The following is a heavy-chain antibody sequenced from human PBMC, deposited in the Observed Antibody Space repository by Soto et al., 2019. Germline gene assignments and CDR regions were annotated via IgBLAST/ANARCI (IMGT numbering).Heavy chain of an antibody. CDR1: GFTFNTYS. CDR2: IWYDGTQK. V-gene: IGHV3-33*01. D-gene: IGHD4-17*01. CDR3: ARAGGTTVTGLWHFDS. J-gene: IGHJ4*02. Sequence: GGSLRLSCEASGFTFNTYSMHWVRQPPGKGLEWLAAIWYDGTQKYYADSVKGRFIISRDNSKKTLYLEMNSLRAEDTAVYYCARAGGTTVTGLWHFDSWGQGTLVTVPQ.